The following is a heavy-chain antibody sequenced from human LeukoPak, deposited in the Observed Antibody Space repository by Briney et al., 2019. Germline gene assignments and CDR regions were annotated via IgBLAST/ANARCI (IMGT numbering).Heavy chain of an antibody. CDR3: VKEISGYYAY. D-gene: IGHD3-22*01. Sequence: PGGSLRLSCSASGFTFSSYPMHWVRQAPGKGLEYVSAISSNGGSTYYADSVKGRFTISRDNSKSTLSLQMSSLRAEDTAVYYCVKEISGYYAYWGQGTLVTVSS. CDR1: GFTFSSYP. J-gene: IGHJ4*02. V-gene: IGHV3-64D*06. CDR2: ISSNGGST.